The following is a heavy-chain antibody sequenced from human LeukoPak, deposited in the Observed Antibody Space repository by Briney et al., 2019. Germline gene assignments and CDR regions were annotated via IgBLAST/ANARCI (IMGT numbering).Heavy chain of an antibody. CDR3: SRGQKDPYGPEFDY. CDR2: IRAKIHDGTT. Sequence: GQSLRLSCTTSGFIFGDYNMNWVRQAPGKGLEWVGYIRAKIHDGTTDFAASVKGRFTISRDDSKSIAYLQMTSRKSEDTAVYYCSRGQKDPYGPEFDYWGQGTLVTVSS. J-gene: IGHJ4*02. CDR1: GFIFGDYN. V-gene: IGHV3-49*04. D-gene: IGHD3-10*01.